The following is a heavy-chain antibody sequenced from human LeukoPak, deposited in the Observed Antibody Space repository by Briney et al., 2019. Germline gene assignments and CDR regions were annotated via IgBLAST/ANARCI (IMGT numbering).Heavy chain of an antibody. D-gene: IGHD6-13*01. CDR2: ISGSGDST. CDR1: GFTFSSYA. J-gene: IGHJ4*02. CDR3: AKTRPLDSSSWSHGDY. Sequence: GGSLRLSCAASGFTFSSYAMGWVRQAPGKGLEWVSAISGSGDSTYYGDSVKGRFTISRDNSKNTLYLQMSSLRAEDTAVYYCAKTRPLDSSSWSHGDYWGQGTLVTVSS. V-gene: IGHV3-23*01.